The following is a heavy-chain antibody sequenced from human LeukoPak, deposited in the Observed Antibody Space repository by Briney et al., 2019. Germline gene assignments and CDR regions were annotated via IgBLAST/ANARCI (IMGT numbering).Heavy chain of an antibody. J-gene: IGHJ4*02. D-gene: IGHD3-22*01. CDR3: ARGRYYDTSGYYCDY. CDR2: IFTSGST. CDR1: GGSISSFY. V-gene: IGHV4-4*09. Sequence: SETLSLTCTVSGGSISSFYWSWIRQPPGKGLEWIGYIFTSGSTNYNPSLKSRVTMPVDTSKNQFSLKLSSVTAADTAVYYCARGRYYDTSGYYCDYWGQGTLVTVSS.